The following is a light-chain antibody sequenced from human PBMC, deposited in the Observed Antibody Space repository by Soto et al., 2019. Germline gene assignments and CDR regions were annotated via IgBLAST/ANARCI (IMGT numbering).Light chain of an antibody. Sequence: QSALTQPASVSGSPGQSITISCIGTSSDVGVYNYVSWYQQHPGKAPKLMIYEVSNRPSGVSNRFSGSKSDTTASLTISGLQDEEEADYYCSSYKTRYTVVFGGGTKVTV. CDR2: EVS. V-gene: IGLV2-14*01. J-gene: IGLJ2*01. CDR1: SSDVGVYNY. CDR3: SSYKTRYTVV.